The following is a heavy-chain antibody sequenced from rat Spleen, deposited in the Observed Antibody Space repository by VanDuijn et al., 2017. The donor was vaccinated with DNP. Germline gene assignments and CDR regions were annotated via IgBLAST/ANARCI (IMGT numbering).Heavy chain of an antibody. CDR3: ARGPNFGSHCDFFDY. J-gene: IGHJ2*01. D-gene: IGHD4-3*01. CDR2: ISPSDVNT. CDR1: GFTFSNFG. Sequence: EVQLVESGGGLVQPGKSLKLSCAASGFTFSNFGMYWIRQAPTKGLEWVASISPSDVNTYYRNSVKGRFTVSRDNAKSTLYLQMNRLGSEDTAIYYCARGPNFGSHCDFFDYWGQGVMVTVSS. V-gene: IGHV5-19*01.